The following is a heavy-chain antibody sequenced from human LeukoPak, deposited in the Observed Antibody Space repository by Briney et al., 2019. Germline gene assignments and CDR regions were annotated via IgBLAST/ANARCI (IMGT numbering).Heavy chain of an antibody. Sequence: GGSLRLSCAASGFTVSSNYMSWVRQAPGKGLEWVSVIYSGGSTYYADSVKGRFTISRDNSKNTLYLQMNSLRAEDTAVYYCARETEGMATRYWGQGTLVTVSS. CDR1: GFTVSSNY. V-gene: IGHV3-66*01. J-gene: IGHJ4*02. CDR3: ARETEGMATRY. D-gene: IGHD5-24*01. CDR2: IYSGGST.